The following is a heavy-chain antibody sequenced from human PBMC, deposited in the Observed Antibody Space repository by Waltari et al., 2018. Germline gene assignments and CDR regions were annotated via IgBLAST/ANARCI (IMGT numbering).Heavy chain of an antibody. CDR2: IYSAVTT. V-gene: IGHV3-53*01. CDR3: ARGNTASLDY. D-gene: IGHD2-21*02. CDR1: GFTVTNYY. Sequence: HLVESGGGLIQPGGSLRLSCAASGFTVTNYYMSWLRQAPGRGLECVSVIYSAVTTYYADSVKGRFTISRDTFRNTLYLQMDNLRPDDTAVYYCARGNTASLDYWGQGTLVTVSS. J-gene: IGHJ4*02.